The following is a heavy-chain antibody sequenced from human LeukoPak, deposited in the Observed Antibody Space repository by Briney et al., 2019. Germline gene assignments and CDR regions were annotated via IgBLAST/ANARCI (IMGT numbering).Heavy chain of an antibody. CDR2: ISGDGGST. CDR3: AKEDTTDFWSGYYFDY. Sequence: GGSLRLSCAASGFTFDDYAMHWVRQAPGKGLEWVSLISGDGGSTYYADSVKGRFTISRDNSKNSLYLQMNSQRTEDTALYYCAKEDTTDFWSGYYFDYWGQGTLVTVSS. J-gene: IGHJ4*02. V-gene: IGHV3-43*02. CDR1: GFTFDDYA. D-gene: IGHD3-3*01.